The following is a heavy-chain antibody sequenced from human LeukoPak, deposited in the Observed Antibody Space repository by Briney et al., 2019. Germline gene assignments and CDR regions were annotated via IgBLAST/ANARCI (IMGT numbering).Heavy chain of an antibody. J-gene: IGHJ4*02. CDR3: ARDKEDSGYLN. Sequence: SETLSLTCTVSGYSISSGYYWGWIRQPPGKGLEWIGSIYHSGSTYYNPSLKSRVTISVDTSKNQFSLKLSSVTAADTAVYYCARDKEDSGYLNWGQGTLVTVSS. CDR1: GYSISSGYY. D-gene: IGHD5-12*01. V-gene: IGHV4-38-2*02. CDR2: IYHSGST.